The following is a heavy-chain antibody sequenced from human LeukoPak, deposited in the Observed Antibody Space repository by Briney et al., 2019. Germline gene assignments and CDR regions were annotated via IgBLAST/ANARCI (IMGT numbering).Heavy chain of an antibody. CDR3: AREQVDPMIGAYYFDY. Sequence: SETLSLTCTVSGGSISSGDYYWSWIRQPPGKGLEWIGYIYYSGSTYYNPSLKSRVTISVDTSKNQFSLKLSSVTAADTAVYYCAREQVDPMIGAYYFDYWGQGTLVTVSS. V-gene: IGHV4-30-4*01. D-gene: IGHD3-16*01. CDR2: IYYSGST. CDR1: GGSISSGDYY. J-gene: IGHJ4*02.